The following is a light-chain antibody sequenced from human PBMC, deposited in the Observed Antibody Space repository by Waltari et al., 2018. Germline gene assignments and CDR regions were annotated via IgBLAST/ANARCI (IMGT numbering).Light chain of an antibody. V-gene: IGKV3-20*01. J-gene: IGKJ2*01. CDR1: QTVSNNY. CDR2: GAS. CDR3: QQYGSSPYT. Sequence: EIVLTQSPGTLSLSAGERATLSCRASQTVSNNYLAWYQQKPGQAPRLLIYGASTRATGIQDKFRGSGVGADFTLTIGRLDPEDFAMYFCQQYGSSPYTFGQGTKLE.